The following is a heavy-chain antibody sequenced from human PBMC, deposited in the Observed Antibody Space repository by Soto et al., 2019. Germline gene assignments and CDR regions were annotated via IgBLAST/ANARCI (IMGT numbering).Heavy chain of an antibody. Sequence: GGSLRLSCAASGFTFGSYEMNWVRQAPGKGLEWVAYISSSGSIIYYADSVKGRFTISRDNAKESLYLQMNSLRAEDTAVYYCARGVLYYYDSSGYPHWLDPWGQGTLVTVSS. D-gene: IGHD3-22*01. J-gene: IGHJ5*02. V-gene: IGHV3-48*03. CDR3: ARGVLYYYDSSGYPHWLDP. CDR2: ISSSGSII. CDR1: GFTFGSYE.